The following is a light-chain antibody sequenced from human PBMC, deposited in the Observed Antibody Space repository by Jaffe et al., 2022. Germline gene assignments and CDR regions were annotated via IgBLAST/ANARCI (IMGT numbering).Light chain of an antibody. V-gene: IGLV2-11*01. J-gene: IGLJ3*02. CDR1: SSDVGNYDY. Sequence: QSALTQPRSVSGSPGQSVTISCTGTSSDVGNYDYVSWYQHHPGKAPKLIICDVSRRPSGVPDRFSGSKSGNTASLTISGLQAEDEADYYCCSYAGIYTWVFGGGTKLTVL. CDR3: CSYAGIYTWV. CDR2: DVS.